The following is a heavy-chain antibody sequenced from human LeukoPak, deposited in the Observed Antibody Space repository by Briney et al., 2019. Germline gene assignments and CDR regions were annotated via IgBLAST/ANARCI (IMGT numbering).Heavy chain of an antibody. V-gene: IGHV3-74*01. CDR2: IYVDGRTT. CDR1: GFTFSNYW. CDR3: IRDFRSADL. J-gene: IGHJ5*02. Sequence: GGSLRLSCVASGFTFSNYWMHWVRQPPGKGLVWVSRIYVDGRTTNYADSVKGRFTISRDNAKNTVYLGMNSLSVEDTATYYCIRDFRSADLWGQGTLVTVTS.